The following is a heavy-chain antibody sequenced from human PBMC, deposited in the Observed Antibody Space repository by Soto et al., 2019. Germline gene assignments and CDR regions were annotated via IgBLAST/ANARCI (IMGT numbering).Heavy chain of an antibody. CDR3: AREYYYYRSGCTFEY. CDR1: GGSISSGDYY. D-gene: IGHD3-22*01. CDR2: ISYSGST. V-gene: IGHV4-30-4*01. Sequence: SETLSLTCTVSGGSISSGDYYWSWIRQPPGKGLDWIGYISYSGSTYYNPSLKSRVTISVDTSKNQFSLKLSSVTAAVTAVYYCAREYYYYRSGCTFEYWGQGTLVTVSS. J-gene: IGHJ4*02.